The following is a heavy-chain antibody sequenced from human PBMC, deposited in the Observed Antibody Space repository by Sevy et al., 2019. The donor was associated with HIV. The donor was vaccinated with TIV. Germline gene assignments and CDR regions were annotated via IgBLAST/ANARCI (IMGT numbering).Heavy chain of an antibody. V-gene: IGHV4-39*01. CDR2: IYYSGST. CDR3: ARPVVDVVTRDDAFDI. CDR1: GGSISSSSYY. Sequence: SETLSLTCTVSGGSISSSSYYWGWIRQPPGKGLEWIGSIYYSGSTYYNPSLKSRFTISVDTSKNQFSLKLSSVTAADTAVYYCARPVVDVVTRDDAFDIWGQGTMVTVSS. J-gene: IGHJ3*02. D-gene: IGHD2-8*02.